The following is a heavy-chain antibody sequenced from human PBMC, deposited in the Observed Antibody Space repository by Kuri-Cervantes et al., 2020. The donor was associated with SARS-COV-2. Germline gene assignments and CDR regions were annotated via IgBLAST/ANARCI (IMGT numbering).Heavy chain of an antibody. J-gene: IGHJ3*02. V-gene: IGHV4-39*07. CDR2: IYYGGST. CDR3: ARWVRGGPRAGAFDI. Sequence: ESLKISCTVSGGSISSSSYYWGWIRQPPGKGLEWIGSIYYGGSTYYNPSLKSRVTISVDTSKNQFSLKLSSVTAADTAVYYCARWVRGGPRAGAFDIWGQGTMVTVSS. CDR1: GGSISSSSYY. D-gene: IGHD3-10*01.